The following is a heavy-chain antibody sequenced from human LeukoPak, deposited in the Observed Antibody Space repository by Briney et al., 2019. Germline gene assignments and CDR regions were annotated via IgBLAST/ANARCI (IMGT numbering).Heavy chain of an antibody. CDR3: ARESAIWMATTTGMDV. CDR2: MNPNSGNT. Sequence: GASVKVSCKASGYTFTSYDINWVRQATGQGLEWMGWMNPNSGNTGYAQKFQGRVTMTRNTSISTAYMELSSLRSEDTAVYYCARESAIWMATTTGMDVWGQGTTVTVSS. D-gene: IGHD5-24*01. V-gene: IGHV1-8*01. CDR1: GYTFTSYD. J-gene: IGHJ6*02.